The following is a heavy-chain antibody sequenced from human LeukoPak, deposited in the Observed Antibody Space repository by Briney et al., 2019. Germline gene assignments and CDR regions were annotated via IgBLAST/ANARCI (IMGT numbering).Heavy chain of an antibody. CDR2: IYHSGST. Sequence: SETLSLTCTVSGYSISSGYYWGWIRQPPGKGLEWIGSIYHSGSTYYNPSLKSRVTVSVDTSKNQFSLKLSSVTAADTAVYYCARMPGYSYYYMDVWGKGTTVTVSS. D-gene: IGHD5-18*01. V-gene: IGHV4-38-2*02. CDR3: ARMPGYSYYYMDV. J-gene: IGHJ6*03. CDR1: GYSISSGYY.